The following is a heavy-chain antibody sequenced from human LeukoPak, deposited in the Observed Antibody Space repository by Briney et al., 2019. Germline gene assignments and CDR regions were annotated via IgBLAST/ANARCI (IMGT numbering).Heavy chain of an antibody. CDR2: FKSKTDGGAT. CDR3: TTDLPHRYESTGHRYYFDY. V-gene: IGHV3-15*01. J-gene: IGHJ4*02. CDR1: GFTFNNAW. Sequence: PGGSLRLSCAASGFTFNNAWMSWVRQAPGKRLEWVGRFKSKTDGGATDYAAPVTGRFTISRDESKHTLYQQKNSLKTEDTAVYYCTTDLPHRYESTGHRYYFDYWGQGTLVTVSS. D-gene: IGHD3-22*01.